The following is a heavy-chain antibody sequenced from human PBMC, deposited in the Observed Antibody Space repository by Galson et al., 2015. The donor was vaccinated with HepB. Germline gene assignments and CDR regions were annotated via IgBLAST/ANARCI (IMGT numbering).Heavy chain of an antibody. D-gene: IGHD3-10*01. CDR1: GFTFSSYA. V-gene: IGHV3-30*04. CDR2: ISYDGSNK. J-gene: IGHJ6*02. CDR3: ARSHLLWFGELPYYYYYGMDV. Sequence: SLRLSCAASGFTFSSYAMHWVRQAPGKGLEWVAVISYDGSNKYYADSVKGRFTISRDNSKNTLYLQMNSLRAEDTAVYYCARSHLLWFGELPYYYYYGMDVWGQGTTVTVSS.